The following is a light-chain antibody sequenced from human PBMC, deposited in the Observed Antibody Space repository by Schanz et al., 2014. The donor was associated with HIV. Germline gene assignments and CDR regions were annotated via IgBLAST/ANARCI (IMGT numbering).Light chain of an antibody. J-gene: IGLJ1*01. CDR1: NSNIGNNF. CDR3: GTWDSSLSADV. V-gene: IGLV1-51*01. Sequence: QSVLMQPPSVSAAPGQKVTISCSGSNSNIGNNFVSWYQQFPGTAPKILIFDNDKRPSGIPDRFSASKSGTSATLGITGLQTGDEADYYCGTWDSSLSADVFGTGTKLTVL. CDR2: DND.